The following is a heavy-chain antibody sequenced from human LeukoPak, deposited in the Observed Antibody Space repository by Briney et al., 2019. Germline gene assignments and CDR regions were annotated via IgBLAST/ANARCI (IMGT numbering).Heavy chain of an antibody. CDR2: IHYSGTT. CDR3: ARRSGSYVD. Sequence: SETLSLTCTVSGASISSSDSYWDWLRQPPGTGLEWIGTIHYSGTTHYNASLQSRVTVSADTSKNQVSLRLSSVTAADTATYSCARRSGSYVDWGQGTLVTVSS. D-gene: IGHD1-26*01. J-gene: IGHJ4*02. CDR1: GASISSSDSY. V-gene: IGHV4-39*07.